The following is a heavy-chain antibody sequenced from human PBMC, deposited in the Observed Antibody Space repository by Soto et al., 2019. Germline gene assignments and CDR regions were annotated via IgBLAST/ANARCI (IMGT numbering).Heavy chain of an antibody. J-gene: IGHJ4*02. D-gene: IGHD2-2*01. CDR1: GFTFSNYA. CDR3: TTGLYCSSTSCYPEYYFDY. Sequence: GGSLRLSCAASGFTFSNYAMSWVRQAPGKGLEWVGRIKSKTDGGTTDYAAPVKGRFTISRDDSKNTLYLQMNSLKTEDTAVYYCTTGLYCSSTSCYPEYYFDYWGQGTLVTVSS. V-gene: IGHV3-15*01. CDR2: IKSKTDGGTT.